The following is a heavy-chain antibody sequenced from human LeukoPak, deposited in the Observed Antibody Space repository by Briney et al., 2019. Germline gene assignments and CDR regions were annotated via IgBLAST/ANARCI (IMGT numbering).Heavy chain of an antibody. CDR2: IYYSGST. CDR1: GGSISSSSYY. J-gene: IGHJ4*02. D-gene: IGHD1-14*01. Sequence: PSETLSLTCTVSGGSISSSSYYWGWIRQPPGKGLEWIGYIYYSGSTNYNPSPKSRVTISVDTSKNQFSLKVSSVTAADTAVYYCARGITAYFFDYWGQGTLVTVSS. CDR3: ARGITAYFFDY. V-gene: IGHV4-61*05.